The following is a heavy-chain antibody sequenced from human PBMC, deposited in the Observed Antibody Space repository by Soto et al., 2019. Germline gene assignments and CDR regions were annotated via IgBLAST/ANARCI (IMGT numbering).Heavy chain of an antibody. V-gene: IGHV4-34*01. D-gene: IGHD3-10*01. J-gene: IGHJ3*01. CDR3: ARVWGGAFDV. CDR2: INHSGST. Sequence: SETLSLTCAVYGGSFSGYYWSWIRQPPGKGLEWIGEINHSGSTNYNPSLKSRVTISVDTSKNQFSLKLSSVTAADTAVYYCARVWGGAFDVWGQGTMVTVSS. CDR1: GGSFSGYY.